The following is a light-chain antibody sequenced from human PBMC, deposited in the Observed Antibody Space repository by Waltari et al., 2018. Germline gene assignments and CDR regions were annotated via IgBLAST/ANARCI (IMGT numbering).Light chain of an antibody. CDR1: QSIGES. CDR3: QQYETYSWT. V-gene: IGKV1-5*03. Sequence: DIQMTPSPSTLSASVGDRVTITCRASQSIGESLAWYQQIPGKAPKLLIYKASRLESGVPSRFSGSGSGTDFTLTISSLQPDDFATYYCQQYETYSWTFGLGTKVEI. CDR2: KAS. J-gene: IGKJ1*01.